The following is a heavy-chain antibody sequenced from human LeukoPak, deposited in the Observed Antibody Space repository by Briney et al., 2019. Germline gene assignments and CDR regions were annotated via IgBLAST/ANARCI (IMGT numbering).Heavy chain of an antibody. CDR1: GFTFSSYA. CDR3: AREKRVQLWSEGGYFDY. J-gene: IGHJ4*02. V-gene: IGHV3-30-3*01. CDR2: ISYDGSNK. D-gene: IGHD5-18*01. Sequence: GGSLRLSCAASGFTFSSYAMHWVRQAPGEGLEWVAVISYDGSNKYYADSVKGRFTIPRDNSKNTLYLQMNSLRAEDTAVYYCAREKRVQLWSEGGYFDYWGQGTLVTVSS.